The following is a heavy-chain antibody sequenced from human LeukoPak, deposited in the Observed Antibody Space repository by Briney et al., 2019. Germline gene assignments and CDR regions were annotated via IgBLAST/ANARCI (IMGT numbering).Heavy chain of an antibody. J-gene: IGHJ4*02. V-gene: IGHV3-30*02. CDR1: GFTFTSYG. Sequence: GGSLRLSCAASGFTFTSYGIHWVRQAPGKGLEWVAFIRYDGSNKYYADSVKGRFTISRDNSKNTLYLQMNSLRAEDTAVYYCAKDLSYYYDSCDYWGQGTLVTVSS. CDR3: AKDLSYYYDSCDY. CDR2: IRYDGSNK. D-gene: IGHD3-22*01.